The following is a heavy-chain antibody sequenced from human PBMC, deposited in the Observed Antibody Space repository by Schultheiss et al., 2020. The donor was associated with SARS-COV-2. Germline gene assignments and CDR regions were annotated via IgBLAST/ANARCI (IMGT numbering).Heavy chain of an antibody. Sequence: SETLSLTCTVSGGSISSYSWSWIRQPAGKGLEWIGYIYYSGSTNYNPSLKSRVTISVDTSKNQFSLKLSSVTAADTAVYYCARYDYGGHFDYWGQGTLVTVSS. D-gene: IGHD4-23*01. CDR1: GGSISSYS. CDR2: IYYSGST. J-gene: IGHJ4*02. V-gene: IGHV4-59*12. CDR3: ARYDYGGHFDY.